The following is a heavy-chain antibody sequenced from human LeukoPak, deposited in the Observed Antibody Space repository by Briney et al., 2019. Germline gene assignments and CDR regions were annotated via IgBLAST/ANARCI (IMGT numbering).Heavy chain of an antibody. J-gene: IGHJ4*02. D-gene: IGHD3-22*01. CDR3: AKRGVVIRVILVGFHKEAYYFDS. V-gene: IGHV3-23*01. Sequence: GGSLRLSCAVSGITLSNYGMSWVRQAPGKGLEWVAGISDSGGSTKYADSVKGRFTISRDNHKKILYLQMNSLRAEDTAVYFCAKRGVVIRVILVGFHKEAYYFDSWGQGALVTVSS. CDR2: ISDSGGST. CDR1: GITLSNYG.